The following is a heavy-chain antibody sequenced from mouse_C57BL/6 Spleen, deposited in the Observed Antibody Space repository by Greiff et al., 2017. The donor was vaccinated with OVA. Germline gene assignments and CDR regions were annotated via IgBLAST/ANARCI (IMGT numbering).Heavy chain of an antibody. Sequence: VQRVESGPGLVAPSQSLSITCTVSGFSLTSYGVSWVRQPPGKGLEWLGGIWGGGSTNYHSALISSLSISKDNSKSQVCLKLNDLPTDDTAACYCAKIRIYYDAVDCWGQGTTLSVSS. V-gene: IGHV2-3*01. CDR3: AKIRIYYDAVDC. J-gene: IGHJ2*01. CDR1: GFSLTSYG. CDR2: IWGGGST. D-gene: IGHD2-4*01.